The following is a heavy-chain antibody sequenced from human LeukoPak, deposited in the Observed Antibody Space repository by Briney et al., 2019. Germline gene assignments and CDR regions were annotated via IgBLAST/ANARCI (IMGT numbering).Heavy chain of an antibody. D-gene: IGHD1-26*01. V-gene: IGHV1-18*01. CDR1: GYTFTSYG. J-gene: IGHJ6*02. CDR2: ISAYNGNT. CDR3: AREDSGSYQCYYYGMDV. Sequence: ASVTVSCTASGYTFTSYGISWVRQAPGQGLEWMGWISAYNGNTNYAQKLQGRVTMTTDTSTSTAYMELRSLRSDDTAVYYCAREDSGSYQCYYYGMDVWGQGTTVTVSS.